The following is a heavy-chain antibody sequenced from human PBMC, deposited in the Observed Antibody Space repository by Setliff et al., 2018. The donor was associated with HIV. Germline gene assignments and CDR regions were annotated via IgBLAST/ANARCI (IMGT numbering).Heavy chain of an antibody. V-gene: IGHV4-31*03. CDR2: IYYSGRTSHSGGT. Sequence: SETLSLTCTVSGDSITSGGYSWTWIRQPPGKALEWVGYIYYSGRTSHSGGTYYNPSVASRITISGDTSKNQVSLTLTSVTAADTALYYCARGPSYYYTSGYPGGFDPWGRGTLVTVSS. CDR3: ARGPSYYYTSGYPGGFDP. D-gene: IGHD3-3*01. J-gene: IGHJ5*02. CDR1: GDSITSGGYS.